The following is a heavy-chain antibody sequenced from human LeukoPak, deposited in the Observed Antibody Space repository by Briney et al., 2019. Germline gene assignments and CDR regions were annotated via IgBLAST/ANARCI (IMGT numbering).Heavy chain of an antibody. V-gene: IGHV3-23*01. D-gene: IGHD2-2*01. CDR3: AKGRGYCSSTSCKPFGP. CDR2: ISGSGGST. J-gene: IGHJ5*02. CDR1: GFTFSSYA. Sequence: PGGSLRLSCAASGFTFSSYAMSWVRQAPGKGLEWVSAISGSGGSTYYADSVKGRFTISRDNSKNTLYLQMNSLRAEDTAVYYCAKGRGYCSSTSCKPFGPWGQGTLVTVSS.